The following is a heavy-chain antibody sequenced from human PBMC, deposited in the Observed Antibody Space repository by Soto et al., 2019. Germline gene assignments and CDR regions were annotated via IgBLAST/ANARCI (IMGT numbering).Heavy chain of an antibody. CDR2: ISSSSYI. CDR1: GFTFSSYS. V-gene: IGHV3-21*01. Sequence: PGGSLRLSCAASGFTFSSYSMNWVRQAPGKGLEWVSSISSSSYIYYADSVKGRFTISRDNAKNSLYLQMNSLRAEDTAVYYCAGYSSSYYYYYMDVWGKGTTVTVSS. J-gene: IGHJ6*03. D-gene: IGHD6-6*01. CDR3: AGYSSSYYYYYMDV.